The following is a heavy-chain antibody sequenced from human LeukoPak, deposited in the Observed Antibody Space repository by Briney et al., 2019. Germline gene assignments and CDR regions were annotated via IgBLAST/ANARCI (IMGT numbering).Heavy chain of an antibody. CDR2: ISYDGSNK. Sequence: GGSLRLSCAASGFTFSSYAMHWVRQAPGKGLEWVAVISYDGSNKYYADSVKGRFTISRDNSKNTLYLQMNSLRAEDTAVYYCAKLGFVVITTIDYWGQGTLVTVSS. V-gene: IGHV3-30-3*02. CDR3: AKLGFVVITTIDY. J-gene: IGHJ4*02. CDR1: GFTFSSYA. D-gene: IGHD3-22*01.